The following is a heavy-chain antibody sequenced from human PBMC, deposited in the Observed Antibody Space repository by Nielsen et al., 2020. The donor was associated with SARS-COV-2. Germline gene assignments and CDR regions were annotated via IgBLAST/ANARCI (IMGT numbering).Heavy chain of an antibody. CDR3: ASQVWGLNYFDY. CDR2: IYYSGST. Sequence: GSLRLSCTVSGGSISSSSYYWGWIRQPPGKGLEWIGSIYYSGSTYYNPSLKSRVTISVDTSKNQFSLKLSSVTAADTAVYYCASQVWGLNYFDYWGQGTLVTVSS. J-gene: IGHJ4*02. V-gene: IGHV4-39*01. CDR1: GGSISSSSYY. D-gene: IGHD7-27*01.